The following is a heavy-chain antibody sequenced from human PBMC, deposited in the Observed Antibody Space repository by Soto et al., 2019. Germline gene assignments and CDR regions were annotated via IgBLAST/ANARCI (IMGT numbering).Heavy chain of an antibody. CDR3: ARAVAVAADFDY. D-gene: IGHD6-19*01. J-gene: IGHJ4*02. CDR1: GYTFTGYA. Sequence: QVQLVQSGAEEKKPGASVKVSCKASGYTFTGYAMHWVRQAPGQRLEWMGWINAGNGNTKYSQKIQGRVTITRDTSASTAYMALSSLRSEDTAVYYCARAVAVAADFDYLGQGTLVTVSS. CDR2: INAGNGNT. V-gene: IGHV1-3*05.